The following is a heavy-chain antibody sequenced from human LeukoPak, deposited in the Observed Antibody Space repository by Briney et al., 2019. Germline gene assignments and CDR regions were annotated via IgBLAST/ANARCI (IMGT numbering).Heavy chain of an antibody. J-gene: IGHJ4*02. CDR3: ARDRWWELPYPTFDY. D-gene: IGHD1-26*01. V-gene: IGHV1-18*04. CDR2: ISVYNANT. CDR1: GYTFTTYA. Sequence: ASVKVSCKASGYTFTTYAISGVRQAPGQGLEWMGWISVYNANTKYAQNLQGRVTMTTDTSTSTAYMELRSLRSDDTAVYYCARDRWWELPYPTFDYWGQGTLVTVSS.